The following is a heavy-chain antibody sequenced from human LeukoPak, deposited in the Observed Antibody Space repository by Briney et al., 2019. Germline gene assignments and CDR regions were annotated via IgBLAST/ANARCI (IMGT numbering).Heavy chain of an antibody. D-gene: IGHD5-24*01. V-gene: IGHV3-11*01. Sequence: LSLTCTVSGGSISSGGYYWSWIRQAPGKGLEWVSYISSGGSSIYYADSVKGRFTISRDNTKNSLYLQMNSLRAEDTAVYYCARVYGYNYYFDYWGQGTLVTVSS. CDR1: GGSISSGGYY. CDR2: ISSGGSSI. J-gene: IGHJ4*02. CDR3: ARVYGYNYYFDY.